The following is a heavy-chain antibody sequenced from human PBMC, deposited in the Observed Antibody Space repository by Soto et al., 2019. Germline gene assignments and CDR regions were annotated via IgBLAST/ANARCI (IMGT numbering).Heavy chain of an antibody. J-gene: IGHJ1*01. CDR2: ISYDGSNK. CDR1: GFTFSSYG. Sequence: PWGSLRLSCAASGFTFSSYGMHWVRQAPAKGLEWVAVISYDGSNKYYADSVKGRFTISRDNSKNTLYLQMNSLRAEDTLVYYCAQAGPTVTTEPPSDWGQGTLVTVSS. D-gene: IGHD4-17*01. CDR3: AQAGPTVTTEPPSD. V-gene: IGHV3-30*03.